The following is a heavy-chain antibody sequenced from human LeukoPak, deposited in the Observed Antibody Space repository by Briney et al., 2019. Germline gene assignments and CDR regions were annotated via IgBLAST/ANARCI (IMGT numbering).Heavy chain of an antibody. Sequence: GGSLRLSCAASGFTFSSYAMSWVRQAPGKGLEWVSAISGSGGSTYYADSVKGRFTISRDNSKNTLYLQMNSLRAEDTAVYYCAKNSWRLRDPRTTAMRFDPWGQGTLVTVSS. D-gene: IGHD4-17*01. CDR3: AKNSWRLRDPRTTAMRFDP. CDR1: GFTFSSYA. V-gene: IGHV3-23*01. J-gene: IGHJ5*02. CDR2: ISGSGGST.